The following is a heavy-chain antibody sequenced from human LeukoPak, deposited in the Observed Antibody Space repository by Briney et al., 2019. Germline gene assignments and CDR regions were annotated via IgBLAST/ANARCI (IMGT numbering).Heavy chain of an antibody. CDR1: GYTFTSYA. CDR2: INAGNGNT. V-gene: IGHV1-3*03. Sequence: ASVKVSCKASGYTFTSYAMHWVRQAPGQRLEWMGWINAGNGNTKYSQEFQGRVTITRDTSASTVYMELSSLRSEDTAVYYCARDGGSTSFGGDYWGQGTLVTVSS. D-gene: IGHD2-2*01. J-gene: IGHJ4*02. CDR3: ARDGGSTSFGGDY.